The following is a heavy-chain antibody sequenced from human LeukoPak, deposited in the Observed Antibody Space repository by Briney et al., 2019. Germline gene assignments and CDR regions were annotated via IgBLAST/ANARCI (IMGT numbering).Heavy chain of an antibody. Sequence: GGSLRLSCTASGFTFSRYALNWVRQAPGKGLERVSYISRTNEIPDADSVKGRFTISRADAKNSLYLQINSLRVDDTAVCYCAREGNGGFDYWGQGTLVTVSS. CDR1: GFTFSRYA. CDR2: ISRTNEI. CDR3: AREGNGGFDY. V-gene: IGHV3-21*05. D-gene: IGHD3-10*01. J-gene: IGHJ4*02.